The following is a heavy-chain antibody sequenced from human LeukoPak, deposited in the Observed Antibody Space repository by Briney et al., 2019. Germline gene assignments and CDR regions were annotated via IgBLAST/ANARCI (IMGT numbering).Heavy chain of an antibody. D-gene: IGHD3-16*01. V-gene: IGHV3-7*03. J-gene: IGHJ6*02. Sequence: GGSLRLSCAASGFTFSSYWMIWARQAPGKGLEWVASINHNGNVNYYVDSVKGRFTISRDNAKNSLYLQMSNLRAEDTAVYFCARGGGLDVWGQGPRSPSP. CDR3: ARGGGLDV. CDR1: GFTFSSYW. CDR2: INHNGNVN.